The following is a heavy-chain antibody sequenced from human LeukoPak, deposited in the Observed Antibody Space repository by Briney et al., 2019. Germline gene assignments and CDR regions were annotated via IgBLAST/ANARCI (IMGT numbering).Heavy chain of an antibody. CDR3: ARGGYDYVWGTPSHWFDP. V-gene: IGHV1-2*02. CDR2: INPNSGGT. CDR1: GYTFTGYY. D-gene: IGHD3-16*01. J-gene: IGHJ5*02. Sequence: VXVSCKASGYTFTGYYMHWVRQAPGQGLXXMGWINPNSGGTNYAQKFQGRVTMTRDTSISTAYMELSRLRSDDTAVYYCARGGYDYVWGTPSHWFDPWGQGTLVTVSS.